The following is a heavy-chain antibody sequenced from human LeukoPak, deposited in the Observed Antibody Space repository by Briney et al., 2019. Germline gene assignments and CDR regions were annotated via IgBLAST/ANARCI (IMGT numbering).Heavy chain of an antibody. CDR2: LSYDGSNK. Sequence: GGSLRLSCAASGFTFSSYAMHWVRQAPGKGLQWVAVLSYDGSNKYYADSVKGRFTISRDNSKNTLYLQMNTLRAEDTAVYYCARDQDCSSTSCSMHYYYMDVWGKGTTVTVSS. CDR1: GFTFSSYA. D-gene: IGHD2-2*01. V-gene: IGHV3-30*04. J-gene: IGHJ6*03. CDR3: ARDQDCSSTSCSMHYYYMDV.